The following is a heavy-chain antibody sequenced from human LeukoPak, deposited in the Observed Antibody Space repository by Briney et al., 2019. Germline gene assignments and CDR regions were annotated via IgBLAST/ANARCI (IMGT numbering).Heavy chain of an antibody. V-gene: IGHV4-39*01. CDR2: IYYSKNT. J-gene: IGHJ3*02. CDR3: ARHNQAFPI. Sequence: SETLSLTCTVSGGSISSSSAYWGWIRQPPGKGLEWIGSIYYSKNTYYNPSLKSRVTISVDTSKNQFSLNLSSVTAADTAVYYCARHNQAFPIWGQGTMVTVSS. CDR1: GGSISSSSAY.